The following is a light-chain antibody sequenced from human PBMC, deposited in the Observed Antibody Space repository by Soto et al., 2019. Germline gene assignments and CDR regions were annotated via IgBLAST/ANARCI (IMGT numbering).Light chain of an antibody. CDR2: GIS. Sequence: EIVMTQSPATLSVSPGERATLSCRASQSVSSKLAWYQQKPGQAPRLLMYGISTRATGIPATFSGSGSGTEFTLTISSLQSEDFAVYYCQQYDYWPRTFGQGTKVDIK. V-gene: IGKV3-15*01. CDR3: QQYDYWPRT. CDR1: QSVSSK. J-gene: IGKJ1*01.